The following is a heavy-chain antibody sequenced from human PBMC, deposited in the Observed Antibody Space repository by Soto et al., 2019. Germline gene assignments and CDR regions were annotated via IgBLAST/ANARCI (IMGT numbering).Heavy chain of an antibody. CDR2: IYYSGST. V-gene: IGHV4-59*12. D-gene: IGHD2-21*02. J-gene: IGHJ6*02. CDR3: ARAVTGYYYYGMGV. CDR1: GGSISSYY. Sequence: SETLSLTCTVSGGSISSYYWSWIRQPPGKGLEWIGYIYYSGSTNYNPSLKSRVTISVDTSKNQFSLKLSSVTAADTAVYYCARAVTGYYYYGMGVWGQGTTVTVS.